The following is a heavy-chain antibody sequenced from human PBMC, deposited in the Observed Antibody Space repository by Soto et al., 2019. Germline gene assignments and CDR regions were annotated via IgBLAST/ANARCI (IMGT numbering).Heavy chain of an antibody. J-gene: IGHJ4*02. CDR2: LKSYTDGGTT. CDR3: AKINRGHSYANY. D-gene: IGHD5-18*01. V-gene: IGHV3-15*07. CDR1: GFTFTDAW. Sequence: GGSLRLSCAASGFTFTDAWMIWVRQAPGKGLEWVGRLKSYTDGGTTDYAAPVKGRFTVSRDDSKNTLYLQMNSLKTEDTAVYYCAKINRGHSYANYWGQGTLVTVSS.